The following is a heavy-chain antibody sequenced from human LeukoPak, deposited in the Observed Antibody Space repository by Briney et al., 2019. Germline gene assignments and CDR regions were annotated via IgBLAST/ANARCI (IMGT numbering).Heavy chain of an antibody. CDR2: INHSGST. CDR3: ARGRWSSSSIDY. D-gene: IGHD6-6*01. Sequence: PSETLSLTCAVYGGSFSGYYWSWIRQPPGKGLEWIGEINHSGSTNYNPSLKSRVTISVDTSKNQFSLKLSSVTAADTAVYYCARGRWSSSSIDYWGQGTLSPSPQ. V-gene: IGHV4-34*01. J-gene: IGHJ4*02. CDR1: GGSFSGYY.